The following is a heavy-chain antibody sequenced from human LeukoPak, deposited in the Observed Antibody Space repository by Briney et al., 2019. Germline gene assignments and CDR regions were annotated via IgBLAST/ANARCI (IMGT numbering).Heavy chain of an antibody. Sequence: SETLSLTCTVSGGSISSSSYYWDWIRQPPGKGLEWIGSIYYSGSTYYNPSLKSRVTISVDTSKNQFSLKLSSVTAADTAVYYCARDGDYSGYDTLYYFDYWGQGTLVTVSS. D-gene: IGHD5-12*01. CDR3: ARDGDYSGYDTLYYFDY. CDR2: IYYSGST. V-gene: IGHV4-39*07. CDR1: GGSISSSSYY. J-gene: IGHJ4*02.